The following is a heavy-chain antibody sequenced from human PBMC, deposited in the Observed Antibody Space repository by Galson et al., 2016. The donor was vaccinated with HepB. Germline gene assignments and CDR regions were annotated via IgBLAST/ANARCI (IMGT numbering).Heavy chain of an antibody. J-gene: IGHJ6*02. V-gene: IGHV4-34*01. CDR2: INFSGST. CDR1: GGSFSGYY. CDR3: ARLPFYDRVWERYRPASTGQLFFNALDV. Sequence: SETLSLTCAVYGGSFSGYYWSWIRQSPGKGLEWIGEINFSGSTNYNPSLESRVSISVDTSKKQFSLQLRSVTATDTSVYYCARLPFYDRVWERYRPASTGQLFFNALDVWGQGITFIVSS. D-gene: IGHD3-16*01.